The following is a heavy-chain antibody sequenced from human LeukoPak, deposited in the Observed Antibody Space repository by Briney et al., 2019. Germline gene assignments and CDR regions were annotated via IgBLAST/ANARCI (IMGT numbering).Heavy chain of an antibody. J-gene: IGHJ3*02. CDR3: AHSRHYGDYPTGAFDI. V-gene: IGHV2-5*02. CDR1: GFSLSTSGVG. CDR2: IYWDDDK. D-gene: IGHD4-17*01. Sequence: ESGPTLVKPTETLTLTCTFSGFSLSTSGVGVGWIRQPPGKALEWLALIYWDDDKRYSPSLKSRLTITKDTSKNQVVLTMTNMDPVDTATYYCAHSRHYGDYPTGAFDIWGQGTMVTVSS.